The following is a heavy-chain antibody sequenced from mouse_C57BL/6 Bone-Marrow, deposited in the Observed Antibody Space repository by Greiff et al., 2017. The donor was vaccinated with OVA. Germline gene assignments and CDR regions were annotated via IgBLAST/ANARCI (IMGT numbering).Heavy chain of an antibody. CDR3: ARHTTVVATDYYAMDY. V-gene: IGHV5-6*01. J-gene: IGHJ4*01. D-gene: IGHD1-1*01. CDR1: GFTFSSYG. CDR2: ISSGGSYT. Sequence: EVHLVESGGDLVKPGGSLKLSCAASGFTFSSYGMSWVRQTPDKRLEWVATISSGGSYTYYQDSVKGRFTITRDNAKNTLYLQISSLKSEDTAMYYCARHTTVVATDYYAMDYWGKGTSVTVSS.